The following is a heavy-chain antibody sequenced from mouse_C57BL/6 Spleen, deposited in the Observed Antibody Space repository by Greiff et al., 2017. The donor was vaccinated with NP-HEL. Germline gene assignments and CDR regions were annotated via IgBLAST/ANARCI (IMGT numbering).Heavy chain of an antibody. Sequence: QVHVKQSGAALVKPGASVKISCKASGYAFSSYWMNWVKQRPGKGLEWIGQIYPGDGDTNYNGKFKGKATLTADKSSSTAYMQLSSLTSEDSAVYFCARREDGSYFDYWGQGTTLTVSS. V-gene: IGHV1-80*01. D-gene: IGHD2-3*01. CDR1: GYAFSSYW. CDR2: IYPGDGDT. CDR3: ARREDGSYFDY. J-gene: IGHJ2*01.